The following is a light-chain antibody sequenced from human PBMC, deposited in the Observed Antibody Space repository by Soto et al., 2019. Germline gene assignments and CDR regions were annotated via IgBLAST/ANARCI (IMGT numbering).Light chain of an antibody. CDR3: QQYNSYSPT. J-gene: IGKJ1*01. CDR2: KAS. CDR1: QGIRND. Sequence: DIQMTQSPSSLSASVGDGVTITCRASQGIRNDLAWYQQEPGKAPKLLIHKASSLQSGVPSRFSGSGSGTDFTLTISSLHPDDFATYYCQQYNSYSPTFGQGTKVDIK. V-gene: IGKV1-5*03.